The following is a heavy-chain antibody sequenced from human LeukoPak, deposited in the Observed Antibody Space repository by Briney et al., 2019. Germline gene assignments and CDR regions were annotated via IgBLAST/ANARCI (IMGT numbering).Heavy chain of an antibody. CDR1: GFTFDDYA. J-gene: IGHJ6*03. CDR2: ISWDGGST. Sequence: GGSLRLSCAASGFTFDDYAMHWVRQAPGKGLEWVSLISWDGGSTYYADSVKGRFTISRDNSKNSLYLQMNSLRAEDTAVYYCAGSHSSGWYYYYYMDVWGKGTTVTISS. D-gene: IGHD6-19*01. CDR3: AGSHSSGWYYYYYMDV. V-gene: IGHV3-43D*03.